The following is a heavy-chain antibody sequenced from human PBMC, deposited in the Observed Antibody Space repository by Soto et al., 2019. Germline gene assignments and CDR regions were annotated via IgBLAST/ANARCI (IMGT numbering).Heavy chain of an antibody. CDR2: ISGSGGST. J-gene: IGHJ6*02. Sequence: PGGSLRLSXAASGFSFNSYAMSWARQAPGKGLEWVSAISGSGGSTYYADSVKGRFTISRDNSKNTLYLQMNSLRAEDTAVYYCARVAAAGPYYYYGMDVWGQGTTVTVSS. CDR3: ARVAAAGPYYYYGMDV. D-gene: IGHD6-13*01. CDR1: GFSFNSYA. V-gene: IGHV3-23*01.